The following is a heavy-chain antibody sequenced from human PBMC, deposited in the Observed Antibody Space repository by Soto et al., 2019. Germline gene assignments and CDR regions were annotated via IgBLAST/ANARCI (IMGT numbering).Heavy chain of an antibody. CDR2: ISYDGSNK. CDR3: ARDLSIAAAGTSGAFDI. J-gene: IGHJ3*02. CDR1: GFTFSSYA. V-gene: IGHV3-30-3*01. Sequence: QVQLVESGGGVVQPGRSLRLSCAASGFTFSSYAMHWVRQAPGKGLEWVAVISYDGSNKYYADSVKGRFTISRDNSKNTLYLQMNSPRAEDTAVYYCARDLSIAAAGTSGAFDIWGQGTMVTVSS. D-gene: IGHD6-13*01.